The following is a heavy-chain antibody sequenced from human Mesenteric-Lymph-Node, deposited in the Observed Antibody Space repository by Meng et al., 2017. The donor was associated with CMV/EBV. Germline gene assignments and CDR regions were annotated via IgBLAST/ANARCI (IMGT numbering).Heavy chain of an antibody. CDR2: INPSGGST. D-gene: IGHD6-6*01. CDR3: ARESSIAALSPLYYYYGMDV. V-gene: IGHV1-46*01. CDR1: GYTFTGYY. Sequence: ASVKVSCKASGYTFTGYYIHWVRQAPGQGLEWMGIINPSGGSTSYAQKFQGRVTMTRDTSTSTVYMELSSLRSEDTAVYYCARESSIAALSPLYYYYGMDVWGQGTTVTVSS. J-gene: IGHJ6*02.